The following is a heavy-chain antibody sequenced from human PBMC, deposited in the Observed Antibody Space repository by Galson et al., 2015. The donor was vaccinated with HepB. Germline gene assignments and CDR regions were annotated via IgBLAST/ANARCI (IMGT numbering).Heavy chain of an antibody. V-gene: IGHV1-2*02. CDR1: GYTFTNFY. J-gene: IGHJ6*02. D-gene: IGHD3-9*01. Sequence: SVKVSCKDSGYTFTNFYIHWVRQVPGQGPECMGWVNPNSGATTYTPKFQDRLTMTRDTSLSTVYMKLNRLTSDDTAVYYCASDLYDIFTGSRLRGSDHVGMDVGGQGTAVTVS. CDR3: ASDLYDIFTGSRLRGSDHVGMDV. CDR2: VNPNSGAT.